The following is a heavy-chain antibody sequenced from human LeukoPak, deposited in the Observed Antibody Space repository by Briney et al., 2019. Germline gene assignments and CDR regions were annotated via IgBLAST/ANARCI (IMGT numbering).Heavy chain of an antibody. CDR2: IYYSGST. CDR1: GGSVSSGSYY. V-gene: IGHV4-61*01. Sequence: SETLSLTCTVSGGSVSSGSYYWSWIRQPPGKGQEWIGYIYYSGSTNYNPSLKNRVTISLDRSKNQFSLKLSSVTAADTAVYYCAREGGNYFDYWGREPWSPSPQ. J-gene: IGHJ4*02. CDR3: AREGGNYFDY.